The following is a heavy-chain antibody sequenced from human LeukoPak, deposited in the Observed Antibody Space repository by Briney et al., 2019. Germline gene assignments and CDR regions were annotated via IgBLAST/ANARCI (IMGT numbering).Heavy chain of an antibody. CDR2: FTRNDETT. Sequence: GGSLRLSCAASGFSFSNWAMSWVRQAPGKGLEWVSGFTRNDETTSYADSVKGRFTISRDNSKNTLYLQMSSLRAEDTAVYYCARAPRDWHYDSSGYYYDWGQGTLVTVSS. J-gene: IGHJ4*02. D-gene: IGHD3-22*01. V-gene: IGHV3-23*01. CDR3: ARAPRDWHYDSSGYYYD. CDR1: GFSFSNWA.